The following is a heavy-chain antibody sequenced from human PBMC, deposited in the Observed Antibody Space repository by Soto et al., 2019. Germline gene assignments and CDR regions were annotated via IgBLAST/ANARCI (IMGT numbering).Heavy chain of an antibody. J-gene: IGHJ6*02. D-gene: IGHD3-10*01. V-gene: IGHV4-34*01. CDR2: INHSGST. Sequence: PSETLSLTCAVYGGSFSGYYWSWIRQPPGKGLEWIGEINHSGSTNYNPSLKSRVTISVDTSKNQFSLKLSSVTAADTAVYYCARVMGPRLLWFGELLINYGMDVWGQGTTVTVSS. CDR1: GGSFSGYY. CDR3: ARVMGPRLLWFGELLINYGMDV.